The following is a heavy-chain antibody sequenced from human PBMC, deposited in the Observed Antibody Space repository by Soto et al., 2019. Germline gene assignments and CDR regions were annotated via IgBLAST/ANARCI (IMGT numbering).Heavy chain of an antibody. J-gene: IGHJ4*02. CDR2: ISSSSSTI. CDR1: GFTFSSYS. CDR3: AMSPGNTVTSEY. V-gene: IGHV3-48*01. Sequence: GGSLRLSCAASGFTFSSYSMNWVRQAPGKGLEWVSYISSSSSTIYYADSVKGRFTISRDNAQSSLYLQLSRLRVEDTAVYYCAMSPGNTVTSEYWGQGALVTVSS. D-gene: IGHD4-17*01.